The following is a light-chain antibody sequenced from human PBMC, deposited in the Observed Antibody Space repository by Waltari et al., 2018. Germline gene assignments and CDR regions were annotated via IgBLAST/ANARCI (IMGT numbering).Light chain of an antibody. CDR3: QQYYSTPYT. J-gene: IGKJ2*01. V-gene: IGKV1-NL1*01. CDR2: AAS. Sequence: DIQMTQSPSPLSASVGDRVTITCRASQGISNSLAWYQQKPGKAPKLLLYAASRVESGVPSRFSGSGSGTDYTLTISSLQPEDFATYYCQQYYSTPYTFGQGTKLEIK. CDR1: QGISNS.